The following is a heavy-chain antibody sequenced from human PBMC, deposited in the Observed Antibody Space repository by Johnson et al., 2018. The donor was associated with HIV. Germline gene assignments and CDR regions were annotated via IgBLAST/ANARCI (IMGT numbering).Heavy chain of an antibody. CDR1: GFTFSKYG. Sequence: QVQLVESGGGLVQPGGSLRLSCAASGFTFSKYGMHWVRQAPGKGLEWVAFIRYDGSNKYNADSVKGRFTISRDNSKNTLYLQMNSLRAEDTAVYYCVSPLGGYDYYAAFDIWGQGTMVTVSS. CDR2: IRYDGSNK. CDR3: VSPLGGYDYYAAFDI. V-gene: IGHV3-30*02. J-gene: IGHJ3*02. D-gene: IGHD5-12*01.